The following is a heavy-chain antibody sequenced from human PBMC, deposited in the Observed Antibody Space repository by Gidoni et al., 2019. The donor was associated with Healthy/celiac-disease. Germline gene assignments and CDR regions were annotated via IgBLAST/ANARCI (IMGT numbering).Heavy chain of an antibody. D-gene: IGHD3-9*01. CDR3: ARGPGGYDILTGYYSDWFDP. Sequence: QVQLQQWGAGLLQPSETLSLTCAVYGGSFSGYYWSWIRQPPGKGLEWIGEINHSGSTNYNPSLKSRVTISVDTSKNQFSLKLSSVTAADTAVYYCARGPGGYDILTGYYSDWFDPWGQGTLVTVSS. CDR1: GGSFSGYY. V-gene: IGHV4-34*01. CDR2: INHSGST. J-gene: IGHJ5*02.